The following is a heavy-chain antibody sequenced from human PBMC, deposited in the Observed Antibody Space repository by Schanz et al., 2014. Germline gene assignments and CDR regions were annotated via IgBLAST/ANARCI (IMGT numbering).Heavy chain of an antibody. CDR3: ARDRGYCSGGSCLTFDS. V-gene: IGHV3-23*04. CDR2: LSGSGGST. CDR1: GFTFSTYA. D-gene: IGHD2-15*01. J-gene: IGHJ4*02. Sequence: VQLVESGGGLVKPGGSLRLSCAASGFTFSTYAMTWVRQAPGKGLEWVSALSGSGGSTYYADSVKGRFTISRDNSKNTLYLQMNTLRAEDTAVYYCARDRGYCSGGSCLTFDSWGQGTLVTVSS.